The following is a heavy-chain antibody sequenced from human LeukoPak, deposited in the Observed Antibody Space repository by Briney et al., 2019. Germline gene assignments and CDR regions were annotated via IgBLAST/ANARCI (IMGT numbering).Heavy chain of an antibody. J-gene: IGHJ5*02. V-gene: IGHV1-8*01. CDR3: ARVGYDFWSGYSNWFDP. Sequence: GASVEVSCKASGYTFTSYDINWVRQATGQGLEWMGWMNPNSGNTGYAQKFQGRVTMTRNTSISTAYMELSSLRSEDTAVYYCARVGYDFWSGYSNWFDPWGQGTLVTVSS. D-gene: IGHD3-3*01. CDR1: GYTFTSYD. CDR2: MNPNSGNT.